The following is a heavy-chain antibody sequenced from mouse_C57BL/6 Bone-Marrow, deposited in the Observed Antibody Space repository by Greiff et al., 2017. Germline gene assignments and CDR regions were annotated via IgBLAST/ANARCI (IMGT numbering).Heavy chain of an antibody. CDR2: IDPANGNT. J-gene: IGHJ4*01. D-gene: IGHD1-1*01. Sequence: VQLQQPVAELVRPGASVKLSCTASGFNIKNTYMHWVKQRPEQGLEWIGRIDPANGNTKYAPKFQGKATITADTSSNTAYLQLSSLTSEDTAIYYCARNSYYYGSRSYYAMDYWGQGTSVTVSS. CDR3: ARNSYYYGSRSYYAMDY. V-gene: IGHV14-3*01. CDR1: GFNIKNTY.